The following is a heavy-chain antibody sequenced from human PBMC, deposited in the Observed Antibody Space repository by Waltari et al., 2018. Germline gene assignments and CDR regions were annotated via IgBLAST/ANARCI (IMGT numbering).Heavy chain of an antibody. CDR2: ISPIVGTA. CDR3: ARESSIAAPYAFDI. Sequence: QVQLVQSGAEVKKPGSSVKVSCKASGGTFSSYAISWVRQAPGQGLEWMGRISPIVGTANYAQKFQGRVTITADKSTSTAYMELSSLRSEDTAVYYCARESSIAAPYAFDIWGQGTMVTVSS. V-gene: IGHV1-69*08. CDR1: GGTFSSYA. J-gene: IGHJ3*02. D-gene: IGHD6-6*01.